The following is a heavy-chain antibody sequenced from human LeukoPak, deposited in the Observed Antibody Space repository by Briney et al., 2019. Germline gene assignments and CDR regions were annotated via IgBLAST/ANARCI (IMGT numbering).Heavy chain of an antibody. CDR1: GGSTSSSNW. Sequence: SGTLSLTCAVSGGSTSSSNWWSWVRQPPGKGLEWIGEIYHSGGTNYNPSLKSRVTISVDKSKNQFSLKLSSVTAADTAVYYCARGDHSSGWYPSFDYWGQGTLVTVSS. CDR3: ARGDHSSGWYPSFDY. J-gene: IGHJ4*02. D-gene: IGHD6-19*01. CDR2: IYHSGGT. V-gene: IGHV4-4*02.